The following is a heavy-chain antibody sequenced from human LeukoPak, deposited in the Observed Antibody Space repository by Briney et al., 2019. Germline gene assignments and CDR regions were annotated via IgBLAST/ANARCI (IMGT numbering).Heavy chain of an antibody. J-gene: IGHJ4*02. V-gene: IGHV3-23*01. D-gene: IGHD3-22*01. CDR3: AKDRNYYDSSGYYYGDY. Sequence: GGSLRLFCAASGFTFSSYAMSWVRQAPGKGLEWVSAISGGGGSTYYADSVKGRFTISRDNSKNTLYLQMNSLRAEDTAVYYCAKDRNYYDSSGYYYGDYWGQGTLVTVSS. CDR2: ISGGGGST. CDR1: GFTFSSYA.